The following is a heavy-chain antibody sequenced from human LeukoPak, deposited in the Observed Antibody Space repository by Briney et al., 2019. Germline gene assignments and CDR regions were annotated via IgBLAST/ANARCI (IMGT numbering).Heavy chain of an antibody. CDR1: GFTFSIYA. Sequence: RSGGSLRLSCAASGFTFSIYAMTWVRQAPGKGLEWVSTISGSGGSTYYADSVKGRFTISRDNSKNTLFLQMNSLRAEDTAAYYCAKDLSPYCSGDCYRNEFYFDYWGQGSLVTVSS. CDR3: AKDLSPYCSGDCYRNEFYFDY. D-gene: IGHD2-21*02. CDR2: ISGSGGST. V-gene: IGHV3-23*01. J-gene: IGHJ4*02.